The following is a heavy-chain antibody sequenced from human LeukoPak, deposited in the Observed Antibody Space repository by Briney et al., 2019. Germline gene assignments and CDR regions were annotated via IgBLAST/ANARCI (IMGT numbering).Heavy chain of an antibody. Sequence: ASVEVSCKASGYTFTDYYIHWVRQAPGQGLEWMGWINPNSGGTNYAQKFQGRVTMTRDTSISTAYMDLSRLRSDDTAVYYCARGSIVGATFDYFDYWGQGTLVTVSS. J-gene: IGHJ4*02. V-gene: IGHV1-2*02. CDR2: INPNSGGT. CDR3: ARGSIVGATFDYFDY. CDR1: GYTFTDYY. D-gene: IGHD1-26*01.